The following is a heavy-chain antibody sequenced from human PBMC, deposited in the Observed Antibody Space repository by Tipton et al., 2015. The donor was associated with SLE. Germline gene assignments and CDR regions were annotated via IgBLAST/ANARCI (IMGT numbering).Heavy chain of an antibody. CDR3: ARGEGAVAGTDY. CDR1: GGSISSYY. D-gene: IGHD6-19*01. V-gene: IGHV4-59*01. Sequence: TLSLTCTVSGGSISSYYWSWIRQLPGKGLEWIGYIYYSGSTNYNPSLKSRVTISVDTSKNQFSLKLSSVTAADTAVYYCARGEGAVAGTDYWGQGTLVTVSS. J-gene: IGHJ4*02. CDR2: IYYSGST.